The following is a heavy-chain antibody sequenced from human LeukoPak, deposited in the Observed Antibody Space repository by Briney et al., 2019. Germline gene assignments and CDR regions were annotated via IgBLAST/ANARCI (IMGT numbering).Heavy chain of an antibody. CDR2: IYHSGST. D-gene: IGHD2/OR15-2a*01. J-gene: IGHJ6*03. V-gene: IGHV4-38-2*02. CDR3: VRDLTFNHMDV. CDR1: GYSISSNYY. Sequence: PSETLSLTCTVSGYSISSNYYWGWIRQPPGKGLEWVGIIYHSGSTYYNPSLKSRVTISLDTSKNQFSLNLSSVTAADTALYYCVRDLTFNHMDVWGKGTTVTVS.